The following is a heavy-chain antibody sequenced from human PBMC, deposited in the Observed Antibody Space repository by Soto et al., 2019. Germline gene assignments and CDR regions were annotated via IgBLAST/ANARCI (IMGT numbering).Heavy chain of an antibody. D-gene: IGHD4-17*01. CDR2: ISGSGGST. CDR1: GFTFGTYA. J-gene: IGHJ4*02. CDR3: ARKNVVVFGDYGFL. V-gene: IGHV3-23*01. Sequence: GGSLRLSCAASGFTFGTYAMNWVRQAPGKGLEWVSGISGSGGSTYYTDSVKGRFTISRDNSKNTLYLQMNSLRADDTAVYFCARKNVVVFGDYGFLWGQGTLVTVSS.